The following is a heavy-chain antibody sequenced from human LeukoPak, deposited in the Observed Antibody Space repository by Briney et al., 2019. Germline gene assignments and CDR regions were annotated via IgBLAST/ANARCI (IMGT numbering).Heavy chain of an antibody. CDR1: GFTFSSYA. D-gene: IGHD3-22*01. V-gene: IGHV3-48*01. J-gene: IGHJ4*02. CDR2: ISSSSSTI. CDR3: ARGAYYYED. Sequence: GGSLRLSCAASGFTFSSYAVSWVRQAPGKGLEWVSAISSSSSTIYYADSVKGRFTISRDNAKNSLYLQMNSLRAEDTAVYYCARGAYYYEDWGQGTLVTVSS.